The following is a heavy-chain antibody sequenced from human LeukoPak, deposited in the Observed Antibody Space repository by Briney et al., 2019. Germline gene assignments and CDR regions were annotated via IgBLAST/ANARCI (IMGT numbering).Heavy chain of an antibody. V-gene: IGHV3-23*01. CDR1: GFTFSSYA. D-gene: IGHD6-6*01. J-gene: IGHJ6*03. CDR2: ISGSGGST. CDR3: AKCREQLVPYYYYYYMDV. Sequence: GGSLRLSCAASGFTFSSYAMSWVRQAPGKGLEWVSAISGSGGSTYYADSVKGRFTISRDNSKNTLYLQMNSLRAEDTAVYYCAKCREQLVPYYYYYYMDVWGKGTTVTVSS.